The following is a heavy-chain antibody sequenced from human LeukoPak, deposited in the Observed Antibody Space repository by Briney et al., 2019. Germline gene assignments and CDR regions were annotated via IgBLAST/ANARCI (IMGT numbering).Heavy chain of an antibody. CDR1: GGSISSSNW. Sequence: SETLSLTCAVSGGSISSSNWWSWVRQPPGKGLEWIGEIYHSGSTNYNPSLKSRVTISVDTSKNQFSLKLSSVTAADTAVYYCARVEDYYGMDVWGQGTTVTVSS. D-gene: IGHD1-1*01. CDR3: ARVEDYYGMDV. J-gene: IGHJ6*02. V-gene: IGHV4-4*02. CDR2: IYHSGST.